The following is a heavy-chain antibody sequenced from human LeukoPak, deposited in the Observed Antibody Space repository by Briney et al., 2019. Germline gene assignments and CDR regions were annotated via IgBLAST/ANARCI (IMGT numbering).Heavy chain of an antibody. V-gene: IGHV5-51*01. J-gene: IGHJ3*02. CDR3: ASSLVGAIILGAFDI. CDR2: IYPGDSDT. CDR1: GYSFTSYW. Sequence: GESLKISCKGSGYSFTSYWIGWVRQMPGKGLEWMGIIYPGDSDTRYSPSFQGQVTISADKSISTAYLQWSSLKASDTAMYYCASSLVGAIILGAFDIWGQGTMVTVSS. D-gene: IGHD1-26*01.